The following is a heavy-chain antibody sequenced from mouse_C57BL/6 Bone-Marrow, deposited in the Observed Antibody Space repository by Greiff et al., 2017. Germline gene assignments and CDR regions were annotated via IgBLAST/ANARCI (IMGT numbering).Heavy chain of an antibody. CDR3: ARSYDYDDYTMDY. D-gene: IGHD2-4*01. V-gene: IGHV1-64*01. Sequence: QVQLQQPGAELVKPGASVKLSCKASGYTFTNYWMHWVKQRHGQGLEWIGMMHPNGGSTDYNEKFKSEATLSVDKSSRTAYMELSSLTSEDSAVYYCARSYDYDDYTMDYGGQGTSVTVSS. J-gene: IGHJ4*01. CDR1: GYTFTNYW. CDR2: MHPNGGST.